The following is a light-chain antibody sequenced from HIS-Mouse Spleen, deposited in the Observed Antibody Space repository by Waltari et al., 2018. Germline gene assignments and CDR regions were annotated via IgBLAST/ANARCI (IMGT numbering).Light chain of an antibody. J-gene: IGLJ3*02. CDR2: RNN. CDR1: TSNIGSNY. V-gene: IGLV1-47*01. CDR3: AAWDDSLSGPV. Sequence: QSVLTQPPSASGTPGQTVTISCSGSTSNIGSNYVYWYQHPPGTAPKLLSYRNNQRPSGVPDRFSGSKSGTSASLAISGLRSEDEADYYCAAWDDSLSGPVFGGGTKLTVL.